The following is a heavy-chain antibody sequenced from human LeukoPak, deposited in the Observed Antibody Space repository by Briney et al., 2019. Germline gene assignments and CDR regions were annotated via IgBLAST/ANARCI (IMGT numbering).Heavy chain of an antibody. CDR2: INSDGSST. D-gene: IGHD3-10*01. Sequence: PGGSLRLSCAASGFTFSSYWMHWVRQAPGKGLVWVSRINSDGSSTSYADSVKGRFTISRDNAKNTLYLQMNSLRAEDTAVYYCARGYYGSGRYFDYWGQGTLVTVSS. V-gene: IGHV3-74*01. J-gene: IGHJ4*02. CDR1: GFTFSSYW. CDR3: ARGYYGSGRYFDY.